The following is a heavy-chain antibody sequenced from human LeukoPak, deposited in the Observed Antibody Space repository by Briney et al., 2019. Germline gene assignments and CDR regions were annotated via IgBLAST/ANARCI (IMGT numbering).Heavy chain of an antibody. Sequence: SETLSLTCTVSGGSISSYYWSWIRQPPGKGLERIGYIYYSGSTNYNPSLKSRVTISVDTSKNQFSLKLSSVTAADTAVYYCARHSSGYYGHFDYWGQGTLVTVSS. CDR3: ARHSSGYYGHFDY. CDR2: IYYSGST. CDR1: GGSISSYY. D-gene: IGHD3-22*01. J-gene: IGHJ4*02. V-gene: IGHV4-59*08.